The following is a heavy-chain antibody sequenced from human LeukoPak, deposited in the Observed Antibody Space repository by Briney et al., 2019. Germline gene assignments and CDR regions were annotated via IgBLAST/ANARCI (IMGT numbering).Heavy chain of an antibody. V-gene: IGHV3-33*01. CDR3: ARDVLYMALDY. D-gene: IGHD2/OR15-2a*01. Sequence: GGSLRLSCAASGFTFSSYGMHWVRQAPGKGLEWVAVIWYDGSNKYYADSVKGRFTISRDNSKNTLYLQMNSLRAEDTAVYYCARDVLYMALDYWGQGTLVTVSS. CDR2: IWYDGSNK. J-gene: IGHJ4*02. CDR1: GFTFSSYG.